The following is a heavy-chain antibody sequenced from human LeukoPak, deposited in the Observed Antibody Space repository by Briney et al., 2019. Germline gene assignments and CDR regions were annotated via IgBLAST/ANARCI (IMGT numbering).Heavy chain of an antibody. J-gene: IGHJ5*02. CDR3: ARHGGYDRSGYWFDP. Sequence: KASETLSLTCTVSGGSITSSNYYWGWIRQPPGKGLEWIGSIYYGGSTYYNPSLKSRVTISVDTSKNQFSLKLSSVTAADTAVYYCARHGGYDRSGYWFDPWGQGTLVTVSS. D-gene: IGHD3-22*01. CDR2: IYYGGST. V-gene: IGHV4-39*01. CDR1: GGSITSSNYY.